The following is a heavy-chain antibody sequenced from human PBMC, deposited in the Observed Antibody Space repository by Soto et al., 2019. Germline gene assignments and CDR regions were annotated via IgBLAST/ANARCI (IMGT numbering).Heavy chain of an antibody. V-gene: IGHV1-18*01. J-gene: IGHJ6*03. D-gene: IGHD3-10*01. CDR2: ISAYNGNT. CDR3: AIWFGELTYYYYYMDV. Sequence: ASVKVSCKASGYTFTSYGISWVRQAPGQGLEWMGWISAYNGNTNYAQKLQGRVTMTTDTSTSTAYMELRSLRSDDTAVYYCAIWFGELTYYYYYMDVWGKGTTVTVSS. CDR1: GYTFTSYG.